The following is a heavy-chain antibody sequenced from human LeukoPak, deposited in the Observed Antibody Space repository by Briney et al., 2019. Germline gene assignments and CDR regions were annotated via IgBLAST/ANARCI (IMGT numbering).Heavy chain of an antibody. V-gene: IGHV1-2*02. CDR2: INPNSGGT. CDR1: GYTFTGYY. J-gene: IGHJ3*02. CDR3: ARDYCSGGRCYLGAFDI. Sequence: ASVKVSSKASGYTFTGYYMHCVRQAPGQGLECMGWINPNSGGTNNAKKFPGRVTMNRETSISTAYVELRRLRCDDTAVYYCARDYCSGGRCYLGAFDIWGQGTMVTVSS. D-gene: IGHD2-15*01.